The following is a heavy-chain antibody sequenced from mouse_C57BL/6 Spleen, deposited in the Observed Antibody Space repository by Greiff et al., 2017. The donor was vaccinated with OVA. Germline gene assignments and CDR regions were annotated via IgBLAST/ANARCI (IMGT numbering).Heavy chain of an antibody. CDR1: GYTFTSYW. CDR2: IDPSDSYT. Sequence: QVQLQQPGAELVMPGASVKLSCKASGYTFTSYWMHWVKQRPGQGLEWIGEIDPSDSYTNYNQKFKGKATLTVDTSSSTAYMQLSSLTSEDSAVYYCSLIYYGTGVYFDYGGQGTTRTVSS. D-gene: IGHD2-1*01. V-gene: IGHV1-69*01. J-gene: IGHJ2*01. CDR3: SLIYYGTGVYFDY.